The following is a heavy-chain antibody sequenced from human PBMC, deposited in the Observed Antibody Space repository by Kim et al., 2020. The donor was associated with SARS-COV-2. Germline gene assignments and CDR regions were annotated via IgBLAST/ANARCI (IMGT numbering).Heavy chain of an antibody. CDR1: GYTFTSYA. V-gene: IGHV1-3*01. Sequence: ASVKVSCKASGYTFTSYAMHWVRQAPGQRLEWMGWINAGNGNTKYSQKFQGRVTITRDTSASTAYMELSSLRSEDTAVYYCAREETGLGECPYYFAYWGQGTLVTVSS. CDR3: AREETGLGECPYYFAY. J-gene: IGHJ4*02. D-gene: IGHD3-16*01. CDR2: INAGNGNT.